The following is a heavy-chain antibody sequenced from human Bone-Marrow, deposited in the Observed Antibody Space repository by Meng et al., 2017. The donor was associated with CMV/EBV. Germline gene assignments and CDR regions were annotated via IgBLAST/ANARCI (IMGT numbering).Heavy chain of an antibody. CDR2: ISSSSSYI. CDR3: ARDLPLFTDVVVVPAANDAFDI. D-gene: IGHD2-2*01. J-gene: IGHJ3*02. CDR1: GFTFSSYS. V-gene: IGHV3-21*01. Sequence: GGSLRLSCAASGFTFSSYSMNWVRQAPGKGLEWVSSISSSSSYIYYADSVKGRFTISRDNAKNSLYLQMNSLSAEDTAVYYCARDLPLFTDVVVVPAANDAFDIWGQGTMVTVSS.